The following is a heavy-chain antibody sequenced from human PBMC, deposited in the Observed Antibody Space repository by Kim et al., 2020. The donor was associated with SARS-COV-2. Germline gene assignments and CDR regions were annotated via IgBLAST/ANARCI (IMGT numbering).Heavy chain of an antibody. CDR3: VRRVAPGSYYYMDV. CDR2: ITGSATNT. V-gene: IGHV3-23*01. J-gene: IGHJ6*03. D-gene: IGHD3-10*01. Sequence: GGSLRLSCAGSGFTFSTYGINWVRQAPGKGLEWVSLITGSATNTYYADAVRGRFTISRDNSKNTMFLQMSSLRAEDTAVYYCVRRVAPGSYYYMDVWGKGTTVTVSS. CDR1: GFTFSTYG.